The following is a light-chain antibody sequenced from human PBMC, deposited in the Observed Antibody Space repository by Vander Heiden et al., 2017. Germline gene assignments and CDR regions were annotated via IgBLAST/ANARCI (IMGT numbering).Light chain of an antibody. Sequence: EIALTQFPGSLSLSLVDRAAFSCRARQSVHNNLAWFQQRPGQAPRLLIYGASSRATDVPDRFSASGSGTDFTLTINSLQSEDVASYYCQQYSSWPFNFGQGTKVEI. CDR1: QSVHNN. CDR2: GAS. J-gene: IGKJ2*01. V-gene: IGKV3D-15*01. CDR3: QQYSSWPFN.